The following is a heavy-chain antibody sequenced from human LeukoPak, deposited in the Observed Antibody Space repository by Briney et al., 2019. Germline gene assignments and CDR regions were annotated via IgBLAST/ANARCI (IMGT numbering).Heavy chain of an antibody. D-gene: IGHD3-10*01. Sequence: GASVKVSFKASGGTFSSYAISWVRPAPGQGLEWMGGIIPIFGTANYSQKFQGRVTITADESTSTAYQELSSLRSEDTAVYYCARDFDSAYYYGSGSYYPWGQGTLVTVSS. CDR3: ARDFDSAYYYGSGSYYP. V-gene: IGHV1-69*01. CDR1: GGTFSSYA. CDR2: IIPIFGTA. J-gene: IGHJ5*02.